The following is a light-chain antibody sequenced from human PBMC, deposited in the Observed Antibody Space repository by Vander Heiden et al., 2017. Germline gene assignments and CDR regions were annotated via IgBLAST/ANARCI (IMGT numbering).Light chain of an antibody. CDR3: GTWDSSLRVYV. J-gene: IGLJ1*01. Sequence: QSVLTQAPSVSAAPGQKVTISCSGSSSNIGNNSVSWYQQLPGTAPKLLIYENNKRPSGIPDRFYGSKSGTSATLGITGLPTGDEADYYCGTWDSSLRVYVFGSGTKVTVL. CDR1: SSNIGNNS. CDR2: ENN. V-gene: IGLV1-51*02.